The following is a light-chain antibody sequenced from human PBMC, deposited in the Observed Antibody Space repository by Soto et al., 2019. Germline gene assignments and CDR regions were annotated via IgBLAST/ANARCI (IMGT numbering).Light chain of an antibody. CDR1: QSISSNY. CDR2: GAS. Sequence: EIVLTQSPGTLSLFPGERATLSCRASQSISSNYLAWYQQKPGQAPRLLIHGASNRATGIPDRFSGAGSGTDLTLTISRLEPKDFAVYYCHQYGSAPAWTSGQGTKVEIK. J-gene: IGKJ1*01. V-gene: IGKV3-20*01. CDR3: HQYGSAPAWT.